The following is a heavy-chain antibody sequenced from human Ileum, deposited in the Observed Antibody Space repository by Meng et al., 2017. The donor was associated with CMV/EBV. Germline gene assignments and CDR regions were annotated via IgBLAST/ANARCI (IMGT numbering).Heavy chain of an antibody. CDR3: TGLPWGVYFFDY. Sequence: GGSLRLSCAAPEFIVSNNYISWVRQAPGKGLEWISVMYSGNRSTYHADSVKGRFTISRDDSKNTLYLHMISLRAEDTAVYYCTGLPWGVYFFDYWGQGALVTVSS. CDR2: MYSGNRST. V-gene: IGHV3-23*03. D-gene: IGHD2-8*01. CDR1: EFIVSNNY. J-gene: IGHJ4*02.